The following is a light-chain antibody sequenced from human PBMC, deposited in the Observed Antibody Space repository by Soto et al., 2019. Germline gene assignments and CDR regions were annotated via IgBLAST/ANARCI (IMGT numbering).Light chain of an antibody. CDR3: QQRSDWPPYT. CDR2: DAS. V-gene: IGKV3-11*01. CDR1: QSVSSY. J-gene: IGKJ2*01. Sequence: EIVLTQSPATLSLSPGERATLSYRASQSVSSYLAWYQQKPGQAPRLLIHDASNRATGIPARFSGSGSGTDFTLTISSLEPEDFAVYYCQQRSDWPPYTFGQGTKLEIK.